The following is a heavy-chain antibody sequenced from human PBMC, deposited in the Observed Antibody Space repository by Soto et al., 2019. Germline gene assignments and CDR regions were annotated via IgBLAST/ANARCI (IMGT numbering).Heavy chain of an antibody. CDR1: GFTVSSNY. V-gene: IGHV3-53*01. CDR2: IYSGGST. CDR3: ARDPVAARPGY. Sequence: GGSLRLSCAASGFTVSSNYMSWVRQAPGKGLEWVSVIYSGGSTYYADSVKGRFTISRDNSKNTLYLQMNSLRAEDTAVYYCARDPVAARPGYWGQGTLVTVSS. J-gene: IGHJ4*02. D-gene: IGHD6-6*01.